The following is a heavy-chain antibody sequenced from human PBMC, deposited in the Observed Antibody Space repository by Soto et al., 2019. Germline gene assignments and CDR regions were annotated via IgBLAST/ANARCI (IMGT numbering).Heavy chain of an antibody. D-gene: IGHD2-8*02. J-gene: IGHJ4*02. V-gene: IGHV1-69*06. CDR2: IIPLTDTP. Sequence: VQVVQSGAEVKRPGSSLKVSCKASGCTFSTYAISWVRQAPGHGLEWVGGIIPLTDTPVYAQTFQGRLTITADKITSAAYMELSSLRSDDTAVYYCAIGTRNSCTCAFWGQGTLVTVSS. CDR1: GCTFSTYA. CDR3: AIGTRNSCTCAF.